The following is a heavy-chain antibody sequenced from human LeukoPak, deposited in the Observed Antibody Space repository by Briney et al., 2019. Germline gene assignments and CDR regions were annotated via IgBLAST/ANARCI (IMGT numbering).Heavy chain of an antibody. D-gene: IGHD3-3*01. V-gene: IGHV4-4*07. Sequence: KPSETLSLTCTASGGSISSYYWSWIRQPAGKGLEWIGRIYTSGSTNYNPSLKSRVTMSVDTSKNQFSLKLSSVTAADTAVYYCARTLDFWSGSPYNWFDPWGQGTLVTVSS. CDR2: IYTSGST. CDR1: GGSISSYY. CDR3: ARTLDFWSGSPYNWFDP. J-gene: IGHJ5*02.